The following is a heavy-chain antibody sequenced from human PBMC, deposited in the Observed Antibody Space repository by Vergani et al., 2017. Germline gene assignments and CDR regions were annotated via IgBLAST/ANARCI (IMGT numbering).Heavy chain of an antibody. V-gene: IGHV3-21*01. CDR1: GFTFSSYS. D-gene: IGHD2-2*01. J-gene: IGHJ5*02. Sequence: EVQLVESGGGLVKPGGSLRLSCAASGFTFSSYSMNWVRQAPGKGLEWVSSIGSSRSYRYYADSVKGRYTTSRDNAKNSLCLQMNSLRAEDTAVYYCARDAIVVVPAAPNWFDPWGQGTLVTVSS. CDR3: ARDAIVVVPAAPNWFDP. CDR2: IGSSRSYR.